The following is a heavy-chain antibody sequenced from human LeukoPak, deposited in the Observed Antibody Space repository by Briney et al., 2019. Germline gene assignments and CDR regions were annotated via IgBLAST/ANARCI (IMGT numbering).Heavy chain of an antibody. J-gene: IGHJ4*02. D-gene: IGHD3-22*01. V-gene: IGHV4-39*07. CDR2: IFYSGST. Sequence: SETLSLTCTVSSGSISTSNYYWGWVRQPPGKALEWIGNIFYSGSTCYSPSLKSRVTISLDTSRNQFSLKLNSVTAADTAVYYCAKVPPAPYSGYYYWLFDYWGQGTLVTVSS. CDR3: AKVPPAPYSGYYYWLFDY. CDR1: SGSISTSNYY.